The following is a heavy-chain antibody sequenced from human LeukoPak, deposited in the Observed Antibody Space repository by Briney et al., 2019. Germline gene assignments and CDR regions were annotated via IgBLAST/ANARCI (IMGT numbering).Heavy chain of an antibody. V-gene: IGHV4-34*01. CDR3: ARERRFLEWLPMDV. CDR2: INHSGST. J-gene: IGHJ6*04. Sequence: PSETLSLTCAVYGGSFSGYYWSWIRQPPGKGLEWIGEINHSGSTNYNPSLKSRVTISVDTSKNQFSLKLSSVTAADTAVYYCARERRFLEWLPMDVWGKGTTVTVSS. D-gene: IGHD3-3*01. CDR1: GGSFSGYY.